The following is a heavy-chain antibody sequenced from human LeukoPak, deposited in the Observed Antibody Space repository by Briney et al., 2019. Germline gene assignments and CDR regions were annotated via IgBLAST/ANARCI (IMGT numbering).Heavy chain of an antibody. D-gene: IGHD6-13*01. Sequence: PGGSLRLSCAASGFTFSSYAMSWVRQAPGKGLEWVSAISGSGGSTYYADSVKGRFTISRDNSKNTLYLQMNSLRAEDTAVYYCAKVTGLAAAGTRWFDPWGQGALVTVSS. J-gene: IGHJ5*02. CDR3: AKVTGLAAAGTRWFDP. CDR1: GFTFSSYA. V-gene: IGHV3-23*01. CDR2: ISGSGGST.